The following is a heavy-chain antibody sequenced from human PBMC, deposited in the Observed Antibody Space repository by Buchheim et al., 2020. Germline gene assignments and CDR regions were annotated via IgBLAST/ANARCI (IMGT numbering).Heavy chain of an antibody. V-gene: IGHV3-48*01. CDR3: ARTSDFWSGYYYNWFDP. D-gene: IGHD3-3*01. CDR1: GFTFSSYS. CDR2: ISSSSSTI. Sequence: EVQLVESGGGLVQPGGSLRLSCAASGFTFSSYSMNWVRQAPGKGLEWVSYISSSSSTIYYADSVKGRFTISRDNAKNSLYLQMNSLRAEDTAVYYCARTSDFWSGYYYNWFDPWGQGTL. J-gene: IGHJ5*02.